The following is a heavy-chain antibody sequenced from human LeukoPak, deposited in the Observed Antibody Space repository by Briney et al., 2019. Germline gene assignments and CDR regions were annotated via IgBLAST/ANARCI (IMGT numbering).Heavy chain of an antibody. J-gene: IGHJ4*02. D-gene: IGHD3-16*01. V-gene: IGHV4-31*03. Sequence: PSQTLSLTCTVSGGSISSGGYYWSWIRQHPGKGLEWIGYIYYSGSTYYNPSLKSRVTISVDTSKNQFSLKLSSVTAADTAVYYCARGGPAPLSVMGSTFDYWGQGTLVTVSS. CDR3: ARGGPAPLSVMGSTFDY. CDR2: IYYSGST. CDR1: GGSISSGGYY.